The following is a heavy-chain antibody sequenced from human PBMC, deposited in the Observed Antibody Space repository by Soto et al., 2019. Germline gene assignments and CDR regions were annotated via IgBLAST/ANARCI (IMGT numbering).Heavy chain of an antibody. V-gene: IGHV3-23*01. CDR3: ANDSFVALYFSSTRCYVPDGMAR. CDR1: GFIFSSYA. J-gene: IGHJ6*02. Sequence: EVQLLESGGGLVQPGRSLRLSCAASGFIFSSYATRWVRQAPGKGLEWVSAISGSGGSTHYADSVMGRFSISRDNSKNMVYLQMNSLRAEDTAVYYCANDSFVALYFSSTRCYVPDGMARWGQGNTVTVS. CDR2: ISGSGGST. D-gene: IGHD2-2*01.